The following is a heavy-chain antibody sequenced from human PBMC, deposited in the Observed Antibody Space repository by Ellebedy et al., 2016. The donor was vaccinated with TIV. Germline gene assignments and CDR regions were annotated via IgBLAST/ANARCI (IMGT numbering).Heavy chain of an antibody. V-gene: IGHV3-7*01. D-gene: IGHD4-17*01. CDR3: ATDGSYGDYRSPAHAFVI. J-gene: IGHJ3*02. Sequence: GESLKISCAASGFTFSAYWMSWVRQAPGKGLEWVANIKQDGSEKYSVDSVKGRFTISRDNAKNSLYLQMNALRAEDTSVYFCATDGSYGDYRSPAHAFVIWGQGTMVAVSS. CDR1: GFTFSAYW. CDR2: IKQDGSEK.